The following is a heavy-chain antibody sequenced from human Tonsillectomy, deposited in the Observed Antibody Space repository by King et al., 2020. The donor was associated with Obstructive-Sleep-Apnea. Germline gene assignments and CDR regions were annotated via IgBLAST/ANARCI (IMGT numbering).Heavy chain of an antibody. D-gene: IGHD1-1*01. V-gene: IGHV3-9*01. Sequence: VQLVESGGGLVQPGRSLRLSCAASGFTFDDYAMHWVRQAPGKGLEWVSGISWNSGSIGYADSVKGRFTISRANSKNSLFLKMNSLRAEVTALYYFAKDSTAGPDLYYFDYWGQGTLVTVSS. CDR1: GFTFDDYA. CDR3: AKDSTAGPDLYYFDY. J-gene: IGHJ4*02. CDR2: ISWNSGSI.